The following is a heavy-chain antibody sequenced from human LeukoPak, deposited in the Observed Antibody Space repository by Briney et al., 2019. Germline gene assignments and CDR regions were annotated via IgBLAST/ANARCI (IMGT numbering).Heavy chain of an antibody. CDR2: IWYDGSNK. Sequence: GGSLRLSCAASGFTFSSYGMHWVRQARGKGLEWVAVIWYDGSNKYYADSVKGRFTISRDNSKNTLYLQMNSLRAEDTAVYYCARDYSNYGMDVWGQGTTVTVSS. CDR3: ARDYSNYGMDV. V-gene: IGHV3-33*01. D-gene: IGHD4-11*01. CDR1: GFTFSSYG. J-gene: IGHJ6*02.